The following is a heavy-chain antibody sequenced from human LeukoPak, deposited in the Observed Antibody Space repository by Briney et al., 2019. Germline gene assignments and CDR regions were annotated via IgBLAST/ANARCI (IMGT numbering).Heavy chain of an antibody. CDR1: GFTFSNAW. CDR2: IKSKTDGGTT. Sequence: GGSLRLSCAASGFTFSNAWMSWVRQAPGKGLEWVGRIKSKTDGGTTDYAAPVKGRFTISRDDSQDTLYLQMNSLKTEDTAVYYCAKLITMIVVVTSLLFDYWGQGTLVTVSS. CDR3: AKLITMIVVVTSLLFDY. V-gene: IGHV3-15*01. D-gene: IGHD3-22*01. J-gene: IGHJ4*02.